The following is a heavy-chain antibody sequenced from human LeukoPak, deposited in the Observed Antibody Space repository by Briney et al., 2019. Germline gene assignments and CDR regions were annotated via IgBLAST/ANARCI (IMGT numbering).Heavy chain of an antibody. CDR1: GFSFGDYA. V-gene: IGHV3-49*04. D-gene: IGHD3-22*01. CDR2: IRSKAYGGTT. Sequence: PGRSLRLSCTASGFSFGDYAMSWVRQAPGKGLEWVGFIRSKAYGGTTEYAASVKGRFTISRDDSKSIAYLQMNSLKTEDTAVYYCTKYYYDSSGYYYSDYWGQGTVVTVSS. CDR3: TKYYYDSSGYYYSDY. J-gene: IGHJ4*02.